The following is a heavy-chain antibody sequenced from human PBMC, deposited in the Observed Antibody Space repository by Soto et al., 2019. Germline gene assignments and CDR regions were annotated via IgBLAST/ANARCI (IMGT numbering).Heavy chain of an antibody. CDR1: GYTFITYW. CDR2: IDPSHSYT. CDR3: GRNTMAKYYEYLWRNYNEDAPYGMAV. Sequence: PGECLKIYCEGSGYTFITYWSSWVRQMPEKGLEWMGRIDPSHSYTKYNPSFQGHVSISADKSINTAYLQWSSLKTSDTAIYYCGRNTMAKYYEYLWRNYNEDAPYGMAVCGEGTTVTVPS. V-gene: IGHV5-10-1*01. J-gene: IGHJ6*04. D-gene: IGHD3-16*01.